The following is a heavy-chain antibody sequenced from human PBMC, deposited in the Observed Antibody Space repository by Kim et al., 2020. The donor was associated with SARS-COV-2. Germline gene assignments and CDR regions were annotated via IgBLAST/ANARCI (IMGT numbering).Heavy chain of an antibody. V-gene: IGHV7-4-1*02. CDR2: INTNTGNP. D-gene: IGHD2-15*01. Sequence: ASVKVSCKASGYTFTSYAMNWVRQAPGQGLEWMGWINTNTGNPTYAQGFTGRFVFSLDTSVSTAYLQISSLKAEDTAVYYCARDTSPFQGYCSGGSCENWFDPWGQGTLVTVSS. J-gene: IGHJ5*02. CDR3: ARDTSPFQGYCSGGSCENWFDP. CDR1: GYTFTSYA.